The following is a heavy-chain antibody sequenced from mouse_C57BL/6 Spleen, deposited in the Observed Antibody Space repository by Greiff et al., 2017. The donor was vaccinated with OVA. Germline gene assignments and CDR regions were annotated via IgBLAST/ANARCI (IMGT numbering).Heavy chain of an antibody. CDR1: GYTFTDYY. CDR3: ARQTTENWFAY. J-gene: IGHJ3*01. Sequence: DVQLQESGPVLVKPGASVKMSCKASGYTFTDYYMNWVKQSHGKSLEWIGVINPYNGGTSYNQKFKGKATLTVDKSSSTAYMELNSLTAEDSAVYYCARQTTENWFAYWGQGTLVTVSA. V-gene: IGHV1-19*01. CDR2: INPYNGGT. D-gene: IGHD1-1*01.